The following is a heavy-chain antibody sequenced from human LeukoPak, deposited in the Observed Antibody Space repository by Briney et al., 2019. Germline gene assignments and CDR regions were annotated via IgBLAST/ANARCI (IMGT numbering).Heavy chain of an antibody. J-gene: IGHJ3*02. V-gene: IGHV1-8*01. Sequence: GASVKVSCKASGYTFTSYDINWVRQATGQGLEWMGYMNPASGNTGYAQKFQGRVTMTTDTSISTAYMELSSLRSEDTAVYYCARVPREIAFIWGQGTMVTVSS. CDR3: ARVPREIAFI. D-gene: IGHD3-16*02. CDR1: GYTFTSYD. CDR2: MNPASGNT.